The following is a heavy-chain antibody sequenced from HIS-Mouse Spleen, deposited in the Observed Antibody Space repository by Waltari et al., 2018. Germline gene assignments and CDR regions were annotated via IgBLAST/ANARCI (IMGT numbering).Heavy chain of an antibody. V-gene: IGHV4-39*07. CDR2: IYYSGST. CDR3: ARDAANWGSSHPPFDY. J-gene: IGHJ4*02. D-gene: IGHD7-27*01. CDR1: GGSISSSSYY. Sequence: QLQLQESGPGLVKPSETLSLTCTVSGGSISSSSYYWGWIRQPPGKGLEWIGSIYYSGSTYYNPSLKSRVTISVDTSKNQFSLKLSSVTAADTAVYYCARDAANWGSSHPPFDYWGQGTLVTASS.